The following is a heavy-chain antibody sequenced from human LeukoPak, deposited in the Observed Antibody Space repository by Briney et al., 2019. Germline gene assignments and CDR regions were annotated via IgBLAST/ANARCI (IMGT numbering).Heavy chain of an antibody. Sequence: GASVKVSCKASGYTFTSYGIDWVRQAPGQGLEWMGWISAYNGDTNYAQKLQGRVTMTTDTSTSTAYMELRSLRSDDTAVYYCARDVRYYYDSSGPPEAFDYWGQGTLVTVSS. CDR1: GYTFTSYG. D-gene: IGHD3-22*01. V-gene: IGHV1-18*01. CDR2: ISAYNGDT. J-gene: IGHJ4*02. CDR3: ARDVRYYYDSSGPPEAFDY.